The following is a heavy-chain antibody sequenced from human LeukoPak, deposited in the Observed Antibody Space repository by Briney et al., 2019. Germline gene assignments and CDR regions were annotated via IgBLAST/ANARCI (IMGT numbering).Heavy chain of an antibody. CDR3: ARGRYCSADICTGGDSFDI. D-gene: IGHD2-15*01. V-gene: IGHV4-39*07. J-gene: IGHJ3*02. CDR1: GGSISSGGYY. Sequence: SETLSLTCTVSGGSISSGGYYWGWIRQPPGRGLEWIGRKYARGNSNYNPPVQSRVTMSVDTSKNQFSLKLRSVTAADTAVYYRARGRYCSADICTGGDSFDIWGQGTMVSVSS. CDR2: KYARGNS.